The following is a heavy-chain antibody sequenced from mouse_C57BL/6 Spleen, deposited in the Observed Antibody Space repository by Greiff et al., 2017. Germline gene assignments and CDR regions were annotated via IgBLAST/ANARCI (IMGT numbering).Heavy chain of an antibody. CDR1: GFTFSSYA. J-gene: IGHJ4*01. CDR3: ARAGNDYDEGYYAMDY. D-gene: IGHD2-4*01. CDR2: ISDGGSYT. V-gene: IGHV5-4*01. Sequence: EVHLVESGGGLVKPGGSLKLSCAASGFTFSSYAMSWVRQTPEKRLEWVATISDGGSYTYYPDNVKGRFTISRDNAKNNLYLQMSHLKSEDTAMYYCARAGNDYDEGYYAMDYWGQGTSVTVSS.